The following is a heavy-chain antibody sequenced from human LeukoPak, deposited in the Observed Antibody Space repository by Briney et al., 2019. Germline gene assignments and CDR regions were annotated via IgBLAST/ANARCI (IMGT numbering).Heavy chain of an antibody. CDR1: VGSFSGYF. Sequence: SDTLSLTGAGYVGSFSGYFWSWIRQPRGKGLEWIGEINHSGSTNYNPSLKSRVTISVDTSKNQFSLKLSSVTAADTAVYYCARGHDNWNSWGQGTLVTVSS. CDR3: ARGHDNWNS. V-gene: IGHV4-34*01. J-gene: IGHJ4*02. CDR2: INHSGST. D-gene: IGHD1-20*01.